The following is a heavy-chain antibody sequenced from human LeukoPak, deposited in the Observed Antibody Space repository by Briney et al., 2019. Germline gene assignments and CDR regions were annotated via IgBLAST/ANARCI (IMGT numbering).Heavy chain of an antibody. CDR3: ARRRERWLQLVYNWFDP. Sequence: SETLSLTCTVSGGSISSYYWSWIRQPPGKGLEWIGYIYYSGSTNYNPSLKSRVTISVDTSKNQFSLKLSSVTAADTAVYYCARRRERWLQLVYNWFDPWGQGTLVTVSS. V-gene: IGHV4-59*12. CDR2: IYYSGST. J-gene: IGHJ5*02. D-gene: IGHD5-24*01. CDR1: GGSISSYY.